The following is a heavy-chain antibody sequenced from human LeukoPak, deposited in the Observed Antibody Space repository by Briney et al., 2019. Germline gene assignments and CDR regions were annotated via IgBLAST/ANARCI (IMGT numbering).Heavy chain of an antibody. V-gene: IGHV4-39*07. J-gene: IGHJ3*02. CDR3: ARGRAAAGLYPAPDAFDI. Sequence: SETLSLTCTVSGGSISSSSYYWGWIRQPPGKGLEWIGSIYYSGSTYYNPSLKSRVTIPVDTSKNQFSLKLSSVTAADTAVYYCARGRAAAGLYPAPDAFDIWGQGTMVTVSS. CDR2: IYYSGST. CDR1: GGSISSSSYY. D-gene: IGHD6-13*01.